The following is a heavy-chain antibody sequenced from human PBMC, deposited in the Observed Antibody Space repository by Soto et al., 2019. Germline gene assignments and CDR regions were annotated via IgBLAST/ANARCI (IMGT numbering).Heavy chain of an antibody. CDR3: AKDLKGRTSIAARDKFDY. D-gene: IGHD6-6*01. CDR2: ISGSGGST. CDR1: GFTFSSYA. J-gene: IGHJ4*02. Sequence: EVQLLESGGGLVQPGGSLRLSCAASGFTFSSYAMSWVRQAPGKGLEWVSAISGSGGSTYYADSVKGRFTISRDNCKNTLYLQMNSLRAEDTAVYYCAKDLKGRTSIAARDKFDYWGQGTLVTVSS. V-gene: IGHV3-23*01.